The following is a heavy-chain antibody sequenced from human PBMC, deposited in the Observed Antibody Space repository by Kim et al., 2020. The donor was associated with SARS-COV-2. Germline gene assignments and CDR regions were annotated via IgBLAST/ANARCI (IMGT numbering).Heavy chain of an antibody. Sequence: SETLSLTCTVSGGSISSGDYYWSWIRQRPGKGLEWIGYIYYSGSTYYNPSLKSRATISVDTSKNQFSLKLSSVTAADTAVYYCARDPLKNHVPLGYYYYYGMDVWGQGTTVTVSS. CDR1: GGSISSGDYY. CDR2: IYYSGST. J-gene: IGHJ6*02. CDR3: ARDPLKNHVPLGYYYYYGMDV. V-gene: IGHV4-31*03.